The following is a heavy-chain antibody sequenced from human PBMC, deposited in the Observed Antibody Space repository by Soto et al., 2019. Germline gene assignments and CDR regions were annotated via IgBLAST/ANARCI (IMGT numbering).Heavy chain of an antibody. Sequence: QVPLVQSGAEVKKPGASVKVSCEASGYTFTSYGISWVRQAPGQGLEWMGWISAYNGNTNYAQELQGRVTMTTDTSTSTAYMELRSLRSDDTAVYYCARDIMRSSSSQDSDWGQGTLVTVSS. D-gene: IGHD6-13*01. CDR1: GYTFTSYG. J-gene: IGHJ4*02. CDR2: ISAYNGNT. CDR3: ARDIMRSSSSQDSD. V-gene: IGHV1-18*01.